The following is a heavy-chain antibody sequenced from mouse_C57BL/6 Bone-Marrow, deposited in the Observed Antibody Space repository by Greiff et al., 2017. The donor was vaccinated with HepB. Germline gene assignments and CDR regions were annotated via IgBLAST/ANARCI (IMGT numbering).Heavy chain of an antibody. J-gene: IGHJ2*01. CDR1: GFTFSSYT. CDR3: ARRGLEDY. CDR2: ISGGGGNT. V-gene: IGHV5-9*01. Sequence: EVKLQESGGGLVKPGGSLKLSCAASGFTFSSYTMSWVRQTPEKRLEWVATISGGGGNTYYPDSVKGRFTISRDNAKNTLYLQMSSLRSEDTALYYCARRGLEDYWGQGTTLTVSS.